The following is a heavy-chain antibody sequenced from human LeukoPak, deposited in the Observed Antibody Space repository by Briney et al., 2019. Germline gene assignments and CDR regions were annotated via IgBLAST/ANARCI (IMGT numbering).Heavy chain of an antibody. CDR2: ISSSSSYI. V-gene: IGHV3-21*01. CDR1: GFTFSNYS. J-gene: IGHJ4*02. Sequence: GGSLRLSCAASGFTFSNYSMNWVRQAPGKGLEWVSSISSSSSYIYYADSVKGRFTISRDNAKNSLYLQMNSLRAEDTAVYYCAREDTMVRGVFDYWGQGTLDTVSS. CDR3: AREDTMVRGVFDY. D-gene: IGHD3-10*01.